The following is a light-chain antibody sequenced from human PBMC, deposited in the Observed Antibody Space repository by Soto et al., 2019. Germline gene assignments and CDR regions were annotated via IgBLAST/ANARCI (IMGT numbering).Light chain of an antibody. CDR2: EVT. V-gene: IGLV2-14*03. Sequence: QSALTQPASVSGSPGQSITISCTGTNSDIGSYNYVSWYQQHPGKAPKLLLSEVTNRPSWTSDRFSGSKSGNTASLTISGLQADDEGDYYCCSYSTHSPMIFGGGTKLTVL. CDR1: NSDIGSYNY. J-gene: IGLJ2*01. CDR3: CSYSTHSPMI.